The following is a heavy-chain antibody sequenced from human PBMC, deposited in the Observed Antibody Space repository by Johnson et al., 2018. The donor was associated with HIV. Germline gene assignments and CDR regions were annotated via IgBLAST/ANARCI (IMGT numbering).Heavy chain of an antibody. D-gene: IGHD3-10*01. CDR3: AKDYYGSGSKHDAFDI. CDR2: ISYAGSNK. V-gene: IGHV3-30*18. Sequence: VQLVESGGGVVQPGRSLRLSCAASGFTFSSYGMHWVRQAPGKGLEWVAVISYAGSNKYYADSVKGRFTISRDNSKNTLYLQMNSLRAEDTAVYYCAKDYYGSGSKHDAFDIWGQGTMVTVSS. J-gene: IGHJ3*02. CDR1: GFTFSSYG.